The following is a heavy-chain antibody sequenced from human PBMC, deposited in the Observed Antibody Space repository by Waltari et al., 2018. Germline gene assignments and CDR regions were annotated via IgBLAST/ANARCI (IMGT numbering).Heavy chain of an antibody. CDR1: AFSVRGTY. J-gene: IGHJ6*02. D-gene: IGHD3-22*01. Sequence: EVQLVESGGGLVQSGGSLRLSCEASAFSVRGTYMSWVRQAQGKGLEWVSVITSGGKTYYGDSVRGRFTMSRHDSKNTVYLQMDNLRPEDTAVFYCVTHSSNYYFAMDVWGPGTTVTVSS. V-gene: IGHV3-53*04. CDR3: VTHSSNYYFAMDV. CDR2: ITSGGKT.